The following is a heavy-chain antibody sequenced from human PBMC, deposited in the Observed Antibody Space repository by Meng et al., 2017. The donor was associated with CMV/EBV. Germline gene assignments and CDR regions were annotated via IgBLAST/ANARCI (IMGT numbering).Heavy chain of an antibody. D-gene: IGHD2-2*01. CDR3: ARDYCSSTSCGNYYYYGMDV. CDR1: GFTFSSYS. Sequence: GSLKISCAASGFTFSSYSMNWVRQAPGKGLEWVSSISSSSSYIYYADSVKGRFTISRDNAKNSLYLQMNSLRAEDTAVYYCARDYCSSTSCGNYYYYGMDVWGQGTTVTVSS. CDR2: ISSSSSYI. V-gene: IGHV3-21*01. J-gene: IGHJ6*02.